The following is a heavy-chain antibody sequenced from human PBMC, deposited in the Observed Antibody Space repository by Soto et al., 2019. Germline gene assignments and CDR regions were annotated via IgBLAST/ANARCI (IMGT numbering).Heavy chain of an antibody. CDR3: ARAATTMIGVDTLDY. CDR2: SSNSGTFT. J-gene: IGHJ4*01. CDR1: GFTLSDHY. V-gene: IGHV3-11*06. D-gene: IGHD3-22*01. Sequence: PGGSLRLSCAASGFTLSDHYMSWIRQAPGKGLEWVSFSSNSGTFTKYADSVKGRFTISRDNSKNTLYLQMNSLRAEDTAVYYCARAATTMIGVDTLDYWYQEALVTASS.